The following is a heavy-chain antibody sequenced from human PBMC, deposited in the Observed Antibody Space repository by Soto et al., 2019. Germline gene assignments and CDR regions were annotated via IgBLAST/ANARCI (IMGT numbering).Heavy chain of an antibody. J-gene: IGHJ2*01. CDR1: GYTFTSYA. CDR3: ARARSSFPHGASWDWYFDL. Sequence: QVPLVQSGAEVKKPGASVKVSCKASGYTFTSYAMHWVRQAPGQRLEWMGWINAGNGNTKYSQKFQGRVTITRDTSASTAYMELSSLRSEDTAVYYCARARSSFPHGASWDWYFDLWGRGTLVTVSS. CDR2: INAGNGNT. D-gene: IGHD1-26*01. V-gene: IGHV1-3*01.